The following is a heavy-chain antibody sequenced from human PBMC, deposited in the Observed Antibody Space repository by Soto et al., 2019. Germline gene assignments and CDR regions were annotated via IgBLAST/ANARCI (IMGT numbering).Heavy chain of an antibody. CDR3: AGGDSTYYDILTGPVDY. CDR2: ISYDGSNK. Sequence: GGSLRLSCSASGFSFSSYAMHWVRQAPGKGLEWVAVISYDGSNKHYADSVKGRFTISRDNSKNTLYLQMNSLRAEDTAVYYCAGGDSTYYDILTGPVDYWGQGAPVTVSS. D-gene: IGHD3-9*01. V-gene: IGHV3-30-3*01. J-gene: IGHJ4*02. CDR1: GFSFSSYA.